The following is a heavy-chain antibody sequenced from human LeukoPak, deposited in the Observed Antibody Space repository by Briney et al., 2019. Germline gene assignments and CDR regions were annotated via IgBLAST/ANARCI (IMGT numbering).Heavy chain of an antibody. D-gene: IGHD6-6*01. CDR1: GFTFSSYA. CDR3: ARDYSSSNPLPYN. CDR2: ISSSSTYI. V-gene: IGHV3-21*01. J-gene: IGHJ4*02. Sequence: GGSLRLSCAASGFTFSSYAMSWVRQAPGKGLEWVSSISSSSTYIYYADSVKGRFTISRDNAKNSLYLQMNSLRAEDTAVYYCARDYSSSNPLPYNWGQGTLVTVSS.